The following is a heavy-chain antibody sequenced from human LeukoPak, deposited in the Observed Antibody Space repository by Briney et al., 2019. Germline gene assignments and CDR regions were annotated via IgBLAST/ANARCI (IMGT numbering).Heavy chain of an antibody. CDR3: ARSGATYFDTLTGYYHIQKFDY. J-gene: IGHJ4*02. CDR2: INPNSGGS. V-gene: IGHV1-2*02. D-gene: IGHD3-9*01. Sequence: VASVKVSCKASEYTFTDYYIHWVRQAPGQGLEWMGWINPNSGGSDYAQKFQGRVTMTRDTSINTANMELSRLGSDDTAVYYCARSGATYFDTLTGYYHIQKFDYWGQGTLVIVSS. CDR1: EYTFTDYY.